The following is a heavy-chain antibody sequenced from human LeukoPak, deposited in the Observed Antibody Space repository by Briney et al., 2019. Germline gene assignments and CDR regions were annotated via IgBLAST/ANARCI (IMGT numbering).Heavy chain of an antibody. D-gene: IGHD3-22*01. CDR1: GFTFSSYA. V-gene: IGHV3-30*04. J-gene: IGHJ4*02. CDR3: ARPLNYYDSSGYYYLLAY. Sequence: GRSLRLSCAASGFTFSSYAMHWVRQAPGKGLEWVAVISYDGSNKYYADSVKGRFTISGDNSKNTLYLQMNSLRAEDTAVYYCARPLNYYDSSGYYYLLAYWGQGTLVNVSS. CDR2: ISYDGSNK.